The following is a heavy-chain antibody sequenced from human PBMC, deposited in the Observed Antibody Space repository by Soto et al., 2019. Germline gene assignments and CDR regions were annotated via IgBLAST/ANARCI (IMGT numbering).Heavy chain of an antibody. Sequence: ASVKVSCTESGYTLTTYSLHWVRQATKQGLEWMGIINPTSSTTSDAQKFQGRATMTRDMSTSTVYMELSSLRSEDTAVYYCARDLYSSSWYVRAFDMWGQGTMVTVSS. J-gene: IGHJ3*02. CDR3: ARDLYSSSWYVRAFDM. CDR2: INPTSSTT. V-gene: IGHV1-46*03. D-gene: IGHD6-13*01. CDR1: GYTLTTYS.